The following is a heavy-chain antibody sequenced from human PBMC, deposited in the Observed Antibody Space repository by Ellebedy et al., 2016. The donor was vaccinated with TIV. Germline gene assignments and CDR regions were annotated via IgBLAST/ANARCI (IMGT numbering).Heavy chain of an antibody. CDR1: GFSFSTYA. CDR2: IIASGGST. CDR3: AKDALRRDGYNYKFDY. D-gene: IGHD5-24*01. Sequence: GGSLRLSCAASGFSFSTYAMNWVRQAPGKGLEWVSGIIASGGSTYYVDSVKGRFTISRDNSKNTLFLQMNSLRAEDTAVFYCAKDALRRDGYNYKFDYWGQGALVTVSS. V-gene: IGHV3-23*01. J-gene: IGHJ4*02.